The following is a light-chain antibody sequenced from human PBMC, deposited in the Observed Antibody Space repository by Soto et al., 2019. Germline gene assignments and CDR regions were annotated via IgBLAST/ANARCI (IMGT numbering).Light chain of an antibody. Sequence: DIQMTQSPSYVSASFGDRVTITCRASQGISSWLAWYQQKPGKAPKLLIYAASSLQSGVPSRFSGSGSGTDFTLTISSLQPEDFATYYCQAYDNLPSLTFGGGTKVDIK. CDR2: AAS. J-gene: IGKJ4*01. V-gene: IGKV1-12*02. CDR1: QGISSW. CDR3: QAYDNLPSLT.